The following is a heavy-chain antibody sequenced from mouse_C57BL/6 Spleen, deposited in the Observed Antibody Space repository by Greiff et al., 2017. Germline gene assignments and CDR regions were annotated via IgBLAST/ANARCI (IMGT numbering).Heavy chain of an antibody. V-gene: IGHV14-3*01. CDR3: AEFPSSSPNFDY. D-gene: IGHD1-1*01. CDR2: IDPANGNT. J-gene: IGHJ2*01. CDR1: GFNIKNTY. Sequence: EVQGVESVAELVRPGASVKLSCTASGFNIKNTYMHWVKQRPEQGLEWIGRIDPANGNTKYAPKFQGKATITADTSSNTAYLQLSSLTSEDTAIYYCAEFPSSSPNFDYWGQGTTLTVSS.